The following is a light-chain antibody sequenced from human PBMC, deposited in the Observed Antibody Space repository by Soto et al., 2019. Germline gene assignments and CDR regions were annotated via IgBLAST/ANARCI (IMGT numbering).Light chain of an antibody. CDR2: DVS. CDR3: SSYTSSAPGVV. Sequence: QSALTQPASVSGSPGQSITISCSGTSSDVGGSDSVSWYQQHPGEAPKLMIYDVSYRPSGVSNRFSGSKSGNTASLTISGLQAEDEADYFCSSYTSSAPGVVVGGGTKLTVL. J-gene: IGLJ2*01. V-gene: IGLV2-14*03. CDR1: SSDVGGSDS.